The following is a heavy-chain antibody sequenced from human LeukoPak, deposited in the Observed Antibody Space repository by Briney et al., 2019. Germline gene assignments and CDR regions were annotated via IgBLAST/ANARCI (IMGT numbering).Heavy chain of an antibody. V-gene: IGHV1-2*02. J-gene: IGHJ4*02. CDR2: INPNSGGT. CDR1: GHTFTGYY. CDR3: APGGYDSSGYYFNFDY. Sequence: ASVKVSCKASGHTFTGYYMHWVRQAPGQGLEWMGWINPNSGGTNYAQKFQGRVTMTRDTSISTACMELSRLRSDDTAVYYCAPGGYDSSGYYFNFDYWGQGTLVTVSS. D-gene: IGHD3-22*01.